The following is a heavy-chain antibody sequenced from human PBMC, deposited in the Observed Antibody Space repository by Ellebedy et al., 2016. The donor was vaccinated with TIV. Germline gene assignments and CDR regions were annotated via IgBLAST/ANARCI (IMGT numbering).Heavy chain of an antibody. CDR2: MNPNSGNT. V-gene: IGHV1-8*01. CDR3: ARNKKLERWFDP. CDR1: GYTFTSYD. Sequence: AASVKVSCKASGYTFTSYDINWVRQATGQGVEWMGWMNPNSGNTGYAQKFQGRVTMTRNTSTSTAYMELSSLRFEETAVYYCARNKKLERWFDPWGQGTLVIVS. J-gene: IGHJ5*02. D-gene: IGHD1-1*01.